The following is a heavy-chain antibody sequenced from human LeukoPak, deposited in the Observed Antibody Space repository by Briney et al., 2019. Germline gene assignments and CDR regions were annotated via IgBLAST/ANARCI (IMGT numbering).Heavy chain of an antibody. J-gene: IGHJ1*01. CDR3: ARSLTIYDSQYFQH. V-gene: IGHV4-61*02. Sequence: SETLSLTCTVSGGSISSGGYYWSWIRQPAGKGLEWIGRIYTSGSTNYNPSLKSRVTISVDTSKNQFSLKLSSVTAADTAVYYCARSLTIYDSQYFQHWGQGTLVTVSS. CDR2: IYTSGST. D-gene: IGHD3-3*01. CDR1: GGSISSGGYY.